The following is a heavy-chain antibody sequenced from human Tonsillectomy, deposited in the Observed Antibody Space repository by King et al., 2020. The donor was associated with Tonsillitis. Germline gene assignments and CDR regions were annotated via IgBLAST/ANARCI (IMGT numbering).Heavy chain of an antibody. J-gene: IGHJ4*02. D-gene: IGHD3-16*01. CDR2: ISYDGSNK. Sequence: VQLVESGGGVVKPGRSLRLSCAVSGFSFSTYGMHWVRQTPGKGLEWVAVISYDGSNKYYADSVKGRFTISRDNSNNTLYLDMNSLRAEDTAVYHCAQGRYDYVWGSLPHDYWGQGTLVTVSS. V-gene: IGHV3-30*18. CDR3: AQGRYDYVWGSLPHDY. CDR1: GFSFSTYG.